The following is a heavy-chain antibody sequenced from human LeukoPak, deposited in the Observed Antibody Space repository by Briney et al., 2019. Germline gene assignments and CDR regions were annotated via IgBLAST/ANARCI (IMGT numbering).Heavy chain of an antibody. J-gene: IGHJ4*02. CDR1: GVTFSGYY. CDR3: ARGGVGVAGSGFRY. CDR2: INHSGST. V-gene: IGHV4-34*01. Sequence: AGTLSLSCAVYGVTFSGYYLSWIRQPPGKGLEWIGAINHSGSTNYNPSLKSRVTISVDTSKNQFSLKLSSVTAAETAVYYCARGGVGVAGSGFRYWGEGTLATVSS. D-gene: IGHD6-19*01.